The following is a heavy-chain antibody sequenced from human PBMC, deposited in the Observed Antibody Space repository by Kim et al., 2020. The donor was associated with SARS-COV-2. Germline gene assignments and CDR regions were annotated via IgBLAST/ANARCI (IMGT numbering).Heavy chain of an antibody. D-gene: IGHD6-19*01. J-gene: IGHJ6*01. CDR1: EYNFATYW. Sequence: GESLKISRRGSEYNFATYWIGWVRQMPGKGLEWMGIVYPVDSDTTYGPSFQGQVTISADKSISTAYLQWNNLKASDTAVYYCVRGPHRRRLAPSNFNYY. CDR2: VYPVDSDT. CDR3: VRGPHRRRLAPSNFNYY. V-gene: IGHV5-51*06.